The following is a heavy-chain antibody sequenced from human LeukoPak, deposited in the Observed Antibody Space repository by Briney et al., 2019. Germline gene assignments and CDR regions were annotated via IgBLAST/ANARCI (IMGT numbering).Heavy chain of an antibody. CDR1: GFTFSSYS. CDR2: ISGSGGST. CDR3: AKDPGPRSRATVTTGLPYYFDY. Sequence: PGGSLRLSCAASGFTFSSYSMNWVRQAPGKGLEWVSAISGSGGSTYYADSVKGRFTISRDNSKNTLYLQMNSLRAEDTAVYYCAKDPGPRSRATVTTGLPYYFDYWGQGTLVTVSS. D-gene: IGHD4-11*01. J-gene: IGHJ4*02. V-gene: IGHV3-23*01.